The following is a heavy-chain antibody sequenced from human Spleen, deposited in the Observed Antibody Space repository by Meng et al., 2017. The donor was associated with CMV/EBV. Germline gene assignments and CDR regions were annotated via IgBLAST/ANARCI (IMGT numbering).Heavy chain of an antibody. CDR3: ARDEAEPTPQAYYYRYYGMDV. CDR1: GFNFGRYW. V-gene: IGHV3-7*01. D-gene: IGHD4-23*01. J-gene: IGHJ6*02. CDR2: IKEDGSDK. Sequence: GESLKISCAASGFNFGRYWMSWVRLAPGEGLEWVASIKEDGSDKYYVDSAKGRFAISRDNTKNSLYLHMNSLRAEDTALYFCARDEAEPTPQAYYYRYYGMDVWGQGPRSPSP.